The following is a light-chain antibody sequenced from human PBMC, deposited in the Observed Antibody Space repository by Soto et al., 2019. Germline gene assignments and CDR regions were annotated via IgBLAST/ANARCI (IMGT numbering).Light chain of an antibody. CDR1: SSDIGAYNY. V-gene: IGLV2-8*01. CDR3: SSYGGSNNLL. CDR2: EVS. J-gene: IGLJ2*01. Sequence: QSALTQPPSASGSPGQSVTITCTGTSSDIGAYNYVSWYQQHPGKAPKLMIFEVSKRPSGVPDRFSGSKSGNTASLTVSGLQDEDEADYYCSSYGGSNNLLFGGGTKLTVL.